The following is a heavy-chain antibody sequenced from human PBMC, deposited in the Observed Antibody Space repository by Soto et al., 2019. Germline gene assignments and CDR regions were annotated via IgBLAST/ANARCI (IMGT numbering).Heavy chain of an antibody. CDR3: ARGRGTATEKIDY. D-gene: IGHD5-18*01. CDR1: GGSISSSSYY. CDR2: IYYSGST. Sequence: TLSLTCTVSGGSISSSSYYWGWIRQPPGKGLEWIGSIYYSGSTYYNPSLKSRVTISVDTSKNQFSLKLSSVTAADTAVYYCARGRGTATEKIDYWGQG. J-gene: IGHJ4*02. V-gene: IGHV4-39*01.